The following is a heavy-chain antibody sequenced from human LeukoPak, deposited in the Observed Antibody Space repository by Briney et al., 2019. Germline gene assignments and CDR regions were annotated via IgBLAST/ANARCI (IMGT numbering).Heavy chain of an antibody. D-gene: IGHD6-19*01. CDR2: ISYDGSNK. V-gene: IGHV3-30*03. J-gene: IGHJ4*02. CDR1: GFTFSSYG. Sequence: GGSPRLSCAASGFTFSSYGMHWVRQAPGKGLEWVAVISYDGSNKYYADSVKGRFTISRDNSKNTLYLQMNSLRAEDTAVYYCARAVADYFDYWGQGTLVTVSS. CDR3: ARAVADYFDY.